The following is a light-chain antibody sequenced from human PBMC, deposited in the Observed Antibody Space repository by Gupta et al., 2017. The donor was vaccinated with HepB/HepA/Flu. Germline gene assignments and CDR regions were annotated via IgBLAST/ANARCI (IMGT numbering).Light chain of an antibody. CDR1: KLGEKY. J-gene: IGLJ2*01. V-gene: IGLV3-1*01. CDR2: QDE. CDR3: QAWDNSHVI. Sequence: YELTPPPSVSVSAGQTANIISSGEKLGEKYAFWYQQKAGQSPLVVIYQDEKRPSGIPERFSGSNSGNTATLTISGTQAMDEADYYCQAWDNSHVIFGGGTRLTVL.